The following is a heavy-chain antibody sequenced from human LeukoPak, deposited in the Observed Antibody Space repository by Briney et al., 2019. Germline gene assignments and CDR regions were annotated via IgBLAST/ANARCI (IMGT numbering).Heavy chain of an antibody. V-gene: IGHV1-69*05. Sequence: SVKVSCKASGGTFSSYAISWVRQAPGQGLEWMGGIIPIFGTANYAQKFQGRVTITTDESTSTAYMGLSSLRSEDTAVYYCARDRVRWQLEQGVNWFDPWGQGTLVTVSS. CDR1: GGTFSSYA. CDR2: IIPIFGTA. D-gene: IGHD6-6*01. CDR3: ARDRVRWQLEQGVNWFDP. J-gene: IGHJ5*02.